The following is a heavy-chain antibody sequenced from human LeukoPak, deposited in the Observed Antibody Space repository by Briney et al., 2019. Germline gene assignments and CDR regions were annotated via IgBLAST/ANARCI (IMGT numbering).Heavy chain of an antibody. CDR1: GGSLRHYY. V-gene: IGHV4-59*07. Sequence: SDTLSLICTVSGGSLRHYYWSWIRQPPAKALEWIGDIYYSGSSNYNPSLKSRVTISVDTSKNQFSLKLSSVTAADTAVYYCARVYYSSSYDYWYFDLWGRGTLVTVSS. CDR3: ARVYYSSSYDYWYFDL. D-gene: IGHD6-13*01. CDR2: IYYSGSS. J-gene: IGHJ2*01.